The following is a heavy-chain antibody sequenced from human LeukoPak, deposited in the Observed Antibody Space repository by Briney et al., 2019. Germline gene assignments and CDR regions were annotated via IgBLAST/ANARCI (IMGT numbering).Heavy chain of an antibody. V-gene: IGHV5-51*01. Sequence: GESLKISCEGAGYSFVNYWIGWVRQMPGKGLEWMGIVHPGNSDTRYSPSFQGQVTISADKSISTAYLQWSSLKASDTAMYYCARFSGSGWSIYYFDYWGQGTLVTVSS. CDR1: GYSFVNYW. J-gene: IGHJ4*02. CDR2: VHPGNSDT. D-gene: IGHD6-19*01. CDR3: ARFSGSGWSIYYFDY.